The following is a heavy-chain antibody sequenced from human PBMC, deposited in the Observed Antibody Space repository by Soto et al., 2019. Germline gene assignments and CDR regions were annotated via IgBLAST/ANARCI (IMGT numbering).Heavy chain of an antibody. V-gene: IGHV4-4*02. Sequence: QVQLQESGPGLVKPSGTLSLTCAASSGSIFTTNWWSWVRQSPGRGLQWIGDIYHSGSPKYNPSLKRRVSISIDKSNDRFFLNLPSVTAADTAVYYCARKPDVATAKVGGGYVFDVWGQGTMVTVSS. CDR1: SGSIFTTNW. CDR3: ARKPDVATAKVGGGYVFDV. J-gene: IGHJ3*01. D-gene: IGHD3-16*01. CDR2: IYHSGSP.